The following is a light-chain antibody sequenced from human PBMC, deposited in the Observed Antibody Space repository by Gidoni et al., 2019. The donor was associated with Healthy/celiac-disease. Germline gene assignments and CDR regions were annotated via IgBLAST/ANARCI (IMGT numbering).Light chain of an antibody. J-gene: IGLJ3*02. CDR1: SSNIGRNT. CDR3: AAWDDSLNGHWV. CDR2: SNN. V-gene: IGLV1-44*01. Sequence: QSVLTQPPSASATPGQRVNISCSGSSSNIGRNTVNWYPQLPARAPKLLIYSNNQRPPGGPDRFSGSKSGTSASLAISGLQSEDDADYYCAAWDDSLNGHWVFGGWTKLTVL.